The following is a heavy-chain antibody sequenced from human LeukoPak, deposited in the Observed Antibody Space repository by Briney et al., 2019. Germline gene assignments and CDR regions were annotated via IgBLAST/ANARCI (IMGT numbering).Heavy chain of an antibody. CDR1: GYTFTSYG. CDR2: ISPYNGDT. J-gene: IGHJ4*02. D-gene: IGHD6-19*01. V-gene: IGHV1-18*01. CDR3: ARDGDRQWPAVPEYYFDF. Sequence: ASVKVSCKASGYTFTSYGVTWVRQAPGQGLEWMGWISPYNGDTDYAQKLLGRVTMTTDTSTSTAYMELRSLRSDDTAVYYCARDGDRQWPAVPEYYFDFWGQGTLVTVSS.